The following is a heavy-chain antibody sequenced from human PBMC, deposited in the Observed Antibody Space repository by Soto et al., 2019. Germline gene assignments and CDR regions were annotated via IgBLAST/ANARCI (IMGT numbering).Heavy chain of an antibody. CDR2: IYYSGST. Sequence: SETLSLTCTVSGGSISSSSYYWGWIRQPPGKGLEWIGSIYYSGSTYYNPSLKSRVTISVDTSKNQFSLKLSSVTAADTAVYYCARHPRGAEEDWFDPWGQGTLVTVSS. V-gene: IGHV4-39*01. CDR3: ARHPRGAEEDWFDP. D-gene: IGHD1-26*01. CDR1: GGSISSSSYY. J-gene: IGHJ5*02.